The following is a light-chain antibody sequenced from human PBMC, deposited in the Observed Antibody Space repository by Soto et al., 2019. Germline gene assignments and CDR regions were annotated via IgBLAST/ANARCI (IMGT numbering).Light chain of an antibody. CDR1: QTIFGC. J-gene: IGKJ2*03. V-gene: IGKV1-5*03. CDR3: QQSHGTPYR. Sequence: DIQMTQSPATLSASVGDRVIITCRANQTIFGCLAWSQEKPGTAPKLLIYKASSLQRGVPSRFSGSGSGTEFTLTISILKTDDFATYYCQQSHGTPYRFGKGTKLEMK. CDR2: KAS.